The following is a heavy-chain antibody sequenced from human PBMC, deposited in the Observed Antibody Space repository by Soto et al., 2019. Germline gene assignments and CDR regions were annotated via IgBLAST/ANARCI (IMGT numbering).Heavy chain of an antibody. CDR3: TRDRPETQYDYHPIFDL. CDR1: GFTFSGYW. Sequence: GGSLRLSCAASGFTFSGYWMHWVRQVPGKGLIWVARSNSDGSGISYADSVRGRFTISRDNVRNILFLQMNSLRGDDSAVYYCTRDRPETQYDYHPIFDLWGQGTLVTVSS. D-gene: IGHD5-12*01. V-gene: IGHV3-74*01. CDR2: SNSDGSGI. J-gene: IGHJ4*02.